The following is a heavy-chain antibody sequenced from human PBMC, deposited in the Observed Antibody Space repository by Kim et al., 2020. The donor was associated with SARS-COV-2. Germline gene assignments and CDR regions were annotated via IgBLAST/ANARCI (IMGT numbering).Heavy chain of an antibody. D-gene: IGHD6-19*01. V-gene: IGHV3-15*01. CDR3: TTFYPGGSGPYNWYFDL. J-gene: IGHJ2*01. CDR1: GFTFSNAW. CDR2: IKSKTDGGTT. Sequence: GGSLRLSCAASGFTFSNAWMSWVRQAPGKGLEWVGRIKSKTDGGTTDYAAPVKGRFTISRDDSKNTLYLQMNSLKTEDTAVYYCTTFYPGGSGPYNWYFDLWGRGTLVTVSS.